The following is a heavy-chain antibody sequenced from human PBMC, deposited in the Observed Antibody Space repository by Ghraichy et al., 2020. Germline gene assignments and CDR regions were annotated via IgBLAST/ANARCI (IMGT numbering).Heavy chain of an antibody. J-gene: IGHJ4*02. V-gene: IGHV3-43*01. D-gene: IGHD6-13*01. Sequence: GGSLRLSCTASGFTFDDYTMHWVRQPPGKSLEWVAFINWSGETIHYSDSVKGRFTISRDNSKNSLFLQMSSLRSDDTAVYYCAKGAQQGTEYWGQGTLV. CDR1: GFTFDDYT. CDR3: AKGAQQGTEY. CDR2: INWSGETI.